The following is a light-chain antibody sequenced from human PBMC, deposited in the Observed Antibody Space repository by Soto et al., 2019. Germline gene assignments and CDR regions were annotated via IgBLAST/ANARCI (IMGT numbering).Light chain of an antibody. J-gene: IGKJ4*01. CDR1: QSVSSY. V-gene: IGKV3-11*01. CDR3: QQRSNWPHT. CDR2: DAS. Sequence: EIVLTQSPATMSLSPGERATLSCRASQSVSSYLAWYQQKPGQAPRLLIYDASNRATGIPARFSGSGSGTDFTLTISSLEPEDFAVDDCQQRSNWPHTFGGGTKVEIK.